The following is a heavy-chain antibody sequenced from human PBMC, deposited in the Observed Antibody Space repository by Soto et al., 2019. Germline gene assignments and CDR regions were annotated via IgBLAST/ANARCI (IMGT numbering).Heavy chain of an antibody. CDR3: ARSNYSSGYTQFGY. CDR2: IDWDDDK. V-gene: IGHV2-70*01. Sequence: GAGPTLVNPTQTLTLSCTFSGFSLSTSGMCVSWIRQPPGKALEWLALIDWDDDKYYSTSLKTRLTISKDTSKNQVVLTMTNMDPVDTATYYCARSNYSSGYTQFGYWGQGTLVPVSS. CDR1: GFSLSTSGMC. J-gene: IGHJ4*02. D-gene: IGHD6-19*01.